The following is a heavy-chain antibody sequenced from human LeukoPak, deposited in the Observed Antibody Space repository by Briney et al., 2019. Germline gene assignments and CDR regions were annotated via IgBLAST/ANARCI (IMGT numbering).Heavy chain of an antibody. CDR3: LRQGTGSSPR. D-gene: IGHD3-10*01. CDR2: IYAGASASA. CDR1: GFSVIGND. J-gene: IGHJ4*02. Sequence: GGSLRLSCAASGFSVIGNDRSWVRQAPGKGLEWVSLIYAGASASAYYADSVKGRFTGSRDDSKNTLDLQMNTLKPDDTAVYYCLRQGTGSSPRWGQGTLVTVSS. V-gene: IGHV3-53*05.